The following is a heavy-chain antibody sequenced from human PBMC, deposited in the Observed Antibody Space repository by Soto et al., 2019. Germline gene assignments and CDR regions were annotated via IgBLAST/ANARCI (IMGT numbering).Heavy chain of an antibody. CDR3: AHRRAGTLDY. CDR1: GFSLSTSGVG. J-gene: IGHJ4*02. CDR2: IYWDDVK. D-gene: IGHD1-1*01. Sequence: QITLKESGPALVKPTQTLTLTCTFSGFSLSTSGVGVGWIRRPPGKALEWLALIYWDDVKRYSSSLKSRLTVIKDTSKNRVVLTMTNMGPVDTATYYCAHRRAGTLDYWGQGTLVTVSS. V-gene: IGHV2-5*02.